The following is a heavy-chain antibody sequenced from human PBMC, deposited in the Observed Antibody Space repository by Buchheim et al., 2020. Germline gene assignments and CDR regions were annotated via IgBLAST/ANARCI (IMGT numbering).Heavy chain of an antibody. J-gene: IGHJ2*01. Sequence: QVQLQQWGAGLLKPSETLSLTCAVYGGSFSGYCWSWIRQPPGKGLEWIGEINHSGSTNYNPSLKSRVTISVDTSKNQFSLKLSSVTAADTAVYYCARDLLGYWSRYWYFDLWGRGTL. CDR1: GGSFSGYC. D-gene: IGHD3-22*01. V-gene: IGHV4-34*01. CDR3: ARDLLGYWSRYWYFDL. CDR2: INHSGST.